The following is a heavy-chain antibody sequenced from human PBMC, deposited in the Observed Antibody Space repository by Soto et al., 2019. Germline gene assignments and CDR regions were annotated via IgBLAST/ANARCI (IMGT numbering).Heavy chain of an antibody. V-gene: IGHV1-18*04. CDR3: ARDNGDSGASLVDH. CDR2: ISAYNGNT. D-gene: IGHD3-22*01. Sequence: QVHLAQSGPEVKKPGASVKVSCKSSGYTYTNFGLSWVRQSPGQGLEWMGWISAYNGNTHYAQKFQGRVTLTIDTSTTTGYMDVRSLRSDDTATYYCARDNGDSGASLVDHWGQGTLVTVSS. CDR1: GYTYTNFG. J-gene: IGHJ4*02.